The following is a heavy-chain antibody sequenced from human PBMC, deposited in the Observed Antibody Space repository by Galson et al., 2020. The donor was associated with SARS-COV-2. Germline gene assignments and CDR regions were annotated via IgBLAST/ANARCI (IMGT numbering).Heavy chain of an antibody. Sequence: GESLKISCAASGFTFTSYAMHWVRQAPGKGLDWLAVISYDESNKYYVDSVKGRFTISRDNSKNTLFLQMNSLRAEDTAVYYCARGGPFRDDSSGYLDAFHIWGQGTVVTVSS. D-gene: IGHD3-22*01. J-gene: IGHJ3*02. CDR3: ARGGPFRDDSSGYLDAFHI. CDR2: ISYDESNK. CDR1: GFTFTSYA. V-gene: IGHV3-30*03.